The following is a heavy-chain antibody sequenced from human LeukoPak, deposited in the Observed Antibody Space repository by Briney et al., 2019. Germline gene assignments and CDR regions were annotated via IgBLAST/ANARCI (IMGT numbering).Heavy chain of an antibody. CDR1: GGTFSSYA. CDR2: IIPIFGTA. J-gene: IGHJ4*02. V-gene: IGHV1-69*05. Sequence: SVKVSCKASGGTFSSYAISWVRQAPGQGLEWMGGIIPIFGTANYAQKFQGRVTITTDESTSAAYMELSSLRSEDTAVYYCARRGYYDSSGYYYWGQGTLVTVSS. CDR3: ARRGYYDSSGYYY. D-gene: IGHD3-22*01.